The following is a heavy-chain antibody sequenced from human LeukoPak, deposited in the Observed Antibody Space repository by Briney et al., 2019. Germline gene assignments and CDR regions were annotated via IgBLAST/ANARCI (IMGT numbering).Heavy chain of an antibody. D-gene: IGHD4-17*01. CDR2: ISGSGDST. CDR1: GFTFSSYA. Sequence: GGSLRLSCAASGFTFSSYAMSWVRQAPGKGLEWVSAISGSGDSTYYADSVKGRFTISRDNSKNTLYLQMNSLRAEDTAVYYCAKRLGLDYGDYETYTWFDPWGQGTLVTVSS. V-gene: IGHV3-23*01. CDR3: AKRLGLDYGDYETYTWFDP. J-gene: IGHJ5*02.